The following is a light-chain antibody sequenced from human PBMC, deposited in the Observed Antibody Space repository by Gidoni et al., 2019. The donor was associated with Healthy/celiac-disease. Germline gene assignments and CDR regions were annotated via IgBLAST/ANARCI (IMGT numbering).Light chain of an antibody. J-gene: IGKJ1*01. CDR1: QRISSY. Sequence: DIQMTQSPSSLSASVADRVTITCRASQRISSYLNWYQQNPGKAPKLLIYAASRLQSGVPSRCSGSGAGTDFPLTISSLQPEDFAAYYCQRSYCTCCTFGQGTKVEIK. CDR2: AAS. CDR3: QRSYCTCCT. V-gene: IGKV1-39*01.